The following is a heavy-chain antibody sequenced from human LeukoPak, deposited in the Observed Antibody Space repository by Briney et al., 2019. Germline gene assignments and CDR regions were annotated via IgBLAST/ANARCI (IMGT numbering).Heavy chain of an antibody. CDR2: ISGSGGST. Sequence: GGSLRLSCMISGFTFSRYWMSWVRQAPGKGLEWVSAISGSGGSTYYADSVKGRFTISRDNSKNTLYLQMNSLRAEDTAVYYCAKSGVAGSRYFDYWGQGTLVTVSS. D-gene: IGHD2-15*01. CDR3: AKSGVAGSRYFDY. CDR1: GFTFSRYW. V-gene: IGHV3-23*01. J-gene: IGHJ4*02.